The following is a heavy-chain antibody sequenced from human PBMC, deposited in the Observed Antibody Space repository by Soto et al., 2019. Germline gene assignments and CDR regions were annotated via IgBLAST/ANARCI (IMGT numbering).Heavy chain of an antibody. Sequence: EVQLVESGGGLVQPGGSLTLSCAASGLTVSSNYMSWVRQAPGKGLEWVSIIHSDGSTHYADSVKGRFTISRDNSKNTLCLQMDSLRAEDTAMYYCARDRGYRSGWFDPWGQGTLVTVSS. CDR3: ARDRGYRSGWFDP. D-gene: IGHD5-18*01. CDR2: IHSDGST. J-gene: IGHJ5*02. V-gene: IGHV3-66*01. CDR1: GLTVSSNY.